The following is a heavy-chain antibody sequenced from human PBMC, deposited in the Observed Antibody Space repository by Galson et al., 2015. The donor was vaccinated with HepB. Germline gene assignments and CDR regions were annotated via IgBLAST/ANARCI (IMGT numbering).Heavy chain of an antibody. CDR3: ARDGGYSGSYYGTDY. CDR1: GFTFSSYS. D-gene: IGHD1-26*01. Sequence: SLRLSCAASGFTFSSYSLNWVRQAPGKGLEWISYISSTSSTIYYADSVRGRFTISRDNAKNSLYLQMNSLRDEDTAVYYCARDGGYSGSYYGTDYWGQGTLVTVSS. V-gene: IGHV3-48*02. J-gene: IGHJ4*02. CDR2: ISSTSSTI.